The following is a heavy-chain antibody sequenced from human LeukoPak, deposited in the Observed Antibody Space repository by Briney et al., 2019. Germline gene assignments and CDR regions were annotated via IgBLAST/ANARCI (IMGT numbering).Heavy chain of an antibody. J-gene: IGHJ4*02. CDR1: GCSISSSTYY. CDR2: IYCSRNT. D-gene: IGHD4-17*01. V-gene: IGHV4-39*01. CDR3: VLDYGDYAFDY. Sequence: WETLSLSCTVSGCSISSSTYYWGWIRQSPGKGLEWIGNIYCSRNTYYNPSLKSRVTISVDTSKNQFSLKLSSVTAADTAVYYCVLDYGDYAFDYWGQGTLVTVSS.